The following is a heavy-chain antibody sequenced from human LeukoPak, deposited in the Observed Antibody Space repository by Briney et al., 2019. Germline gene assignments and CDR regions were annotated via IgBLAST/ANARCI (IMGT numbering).Heavy chain of an antibody. D-gene: IGHD6-6*01. CDR2: ISSSGSTI. CDR3: ARVAYSSSSWYYGMDV. CDR1: GFTFSDYY. V-gene: IGHV3-11*01. J-gene: IGHJ6*02. Sequence: PGGSLRLSCAASGFTFSDYYMSWIRQAPGKGLEWVSYISSSGSTIYYADSVKGRFTISRDNAKNSLYLQMNSLRAEDTAVYYCARVAYSSSSWYYGMDVWGQGTTVTVSS.